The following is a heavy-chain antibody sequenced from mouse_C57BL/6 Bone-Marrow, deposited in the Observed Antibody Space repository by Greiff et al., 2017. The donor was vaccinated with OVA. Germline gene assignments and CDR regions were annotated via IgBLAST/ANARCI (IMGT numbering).Heavy chain of an antibody. CDR1: GYTFTSYW. Sequence: QVQLQQPGAELVKPGASVKVSCKASGYTFTSYWMHWVKQRPGQGLEWIGRIHPSDSDTNYNQKFKGKATLTVDQSSSTAYMQLSSLTSEDSAVYYCAIRDFTTVVAYYFDYWGQGTTLTVSS. CDR3: AIRDFTTVVAYYFDY. CDR2: IHPSDSDT. V-gene: IGHV1-74*01. D-gene: IGHD1-1*01. J-gene: IGHJ2*01.